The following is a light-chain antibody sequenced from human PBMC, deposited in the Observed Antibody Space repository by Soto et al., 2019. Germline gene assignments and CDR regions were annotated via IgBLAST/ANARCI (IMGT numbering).Light chain of an antibody. Sequence: QTVVTQEPSFSVSPGGTVTLTCGLTSGSVSTSNYPSWHQQTPGQAPRTLIYSTTTRSSGVPDRFSGSILGNRAALTITGAQADDEYDYYCVLYMGSGISVFGGGTKLTVL. CDR2: STT. J-gene: IGLJ2*01. V-gene: IGLV8-61*01. CDR1: SGSVSTSNY. CDR3: VLYMGSGISV.